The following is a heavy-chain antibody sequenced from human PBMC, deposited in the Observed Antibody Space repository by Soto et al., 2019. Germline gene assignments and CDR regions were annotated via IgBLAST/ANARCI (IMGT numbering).Heavy chain of an antibody. J-gene: IGHJ6*02. CDR1: GYTFSNYD. V-gene: IGHV3-13*01. CDR2: ITTAGDT. CDR3: ARELHGGSYGMDV. Sequence: GGSLRLSCAASGYTFSNYDMHWVRQVTGKGLEWVSGITTAGDTYYPGSVKGRFTISREKAKNSLYLQMNSLSAGDTAVYYCARELHGGSYGMDVWGQGTTVTVSS.